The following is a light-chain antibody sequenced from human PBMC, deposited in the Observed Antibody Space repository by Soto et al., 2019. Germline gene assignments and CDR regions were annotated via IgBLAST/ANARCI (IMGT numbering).Light chain of an antibody. CDR2: GAS. CDR1: QSVNLN. J-gene: IGKJ4*01. CDR3: QQYGSTPLT. Sequence: EIMMTQSPGTLSVSPGEGATLSCRASQSVNLNLAWYQQKPGQPPRLLLYGASTRATGIPVRFRGSGSGTEFTLSITRLEPEDFALYYCQQYGSTPLTFGGGTKVEIK. V-gene: IGKV3-15*01.